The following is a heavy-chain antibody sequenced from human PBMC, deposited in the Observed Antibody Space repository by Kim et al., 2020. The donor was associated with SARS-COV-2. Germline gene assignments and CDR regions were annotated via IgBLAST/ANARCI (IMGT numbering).Heavy chain of an antibody. CDR1: GFTFSQAE. J-gene: IGHJ6*02. CDR2: IRSSGSFI. V-gene: IGHV3-48*03. Sequence: GGSLRLSCAASGFTFSQAEMNWFRQTPGKGPEWLSYIRSSGSFIKYADSVKGRFITSRDNAKNSLYLQMNSLSDDDSAVYYCARGNPVPVWGQGTTVTVSS. CDR3: ARGNPVPV. D-gene: IGHD2-2*01.